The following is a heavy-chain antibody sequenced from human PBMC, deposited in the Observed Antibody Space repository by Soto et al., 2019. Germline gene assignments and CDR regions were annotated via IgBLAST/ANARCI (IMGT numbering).Heavy chain of an antibody. CDR1: GGTFSSYA. V-gene: IGHV1-69*01. CDR3: AREAVGGLYRYSGSIEGYFDY. Sequence: QVQLVQSGAEVKKPGSSVKVSCKASGGTFSSYAISWVRQAPGQGLEWMGGIIPIFGTANYAQKFQGRVTITADESTSTAYMELSSLRSEDTAVYYCAREAVGGLYRYSGSIEGYFDYWGQGTLVTVSS. CDR2: IIPIFGTA. J-gene: IGHJ4*02. D-gene: IGHD1-26*01.